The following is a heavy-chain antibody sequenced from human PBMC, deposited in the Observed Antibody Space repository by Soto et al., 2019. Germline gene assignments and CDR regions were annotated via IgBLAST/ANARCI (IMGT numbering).Heavy chain of an antibody. V-gene: IGHV4-34*01. Sequence: TSETLSLTCAVYGTSFSGYYWSWIRQPPGKGLEWIGEINHSGSTNYNPSLKSRVAISVDTSKNQFSLTLSSVTAADTAIYFCASLETGAPRAPDYWGQGTLVTVSS. CDR3: ASLETGAPRAPDY. CDR1: GTSFSGYY. J-gene: IGHJ4*02. D-gene: IGHD7-27*01. CDR2: INHSGST.